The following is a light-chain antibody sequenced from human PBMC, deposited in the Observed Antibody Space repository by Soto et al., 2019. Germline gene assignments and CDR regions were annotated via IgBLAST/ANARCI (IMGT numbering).Light chain of an antibody. V-gene: IGKV1-12*01. CDR2: AAS. CDR3: HQANGVPVT. J-gene: IGKJ4*01. Sequence: DIQMTQSPSSVSASVGDRVTITCRASQGISSWLAWYQQKPGKAPKLLIYAASSLQSGVQSRFSGSGAETDFTLTSSSLQPEDFVSYHCHQANGVPVTFGGGTKGEIK. CDR1: QGISSW.